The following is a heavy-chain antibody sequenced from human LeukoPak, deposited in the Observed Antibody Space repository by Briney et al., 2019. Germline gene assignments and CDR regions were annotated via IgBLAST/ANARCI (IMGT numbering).Heavy chain of an antibody. CDR1: GGTFSSYA. D-gene: IGHD2-2*01. CDR2: IIPIFGTA. Sequence: SVKVSCKASGGTFSSYAISWVRQAPGQGLEWMGGIIPIFGTANYAQKFQGRVTITADESTSTAYMELSSLRSEDTAVYYCARVEYCSSTSCYRDPFDYWGQGTLVTVSS. CDR3: ARVEYCSSTSCYRDPFDY. V-gene: IGHV1-69*01. J-gene: IGHJ4*02.